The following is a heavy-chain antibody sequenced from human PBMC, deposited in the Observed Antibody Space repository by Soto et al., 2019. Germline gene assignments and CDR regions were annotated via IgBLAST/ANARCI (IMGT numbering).Heavy chain of an antibody. CDR2: ISYSGST. V-gene: IGHV4-30-4*01. Sequence: SATLSLTCTASGDSISSGDYYWSWIRQPPGKGLEWIGFISYSGSTYYSTSLKSRVTISVDTSKSQFSLNLSFVTAADTAVYYCATMGTPATGLYFFDYWGQGSLVTVSS. J-gene: IGHJ4*02. CDR1: GDSISSGDYY. D-gene: IGHD2-15*01. CDR3: ATMGTPATGLYFFDY.